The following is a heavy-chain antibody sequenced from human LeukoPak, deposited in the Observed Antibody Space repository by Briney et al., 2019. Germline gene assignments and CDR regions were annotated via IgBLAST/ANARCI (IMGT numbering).Heavy chain of an antibody. Sequence: GGSLRLSCAASGFTFSDYYMSWIRQAPGKGLEWLSYIDNSGNTIYYADSVKGRFSISRDNAKTSLYLQMNSLRAEDTAVYYCARVQPHYYDSSGYPPDYWGQGTLVTVSS. CDR2: IDNSGNTI. V-gene: IGHV3-11*01. CDR1: GFTFSDYY. J-gene: IGHJ4*02. D-gene: IGHD3-22*01. CDR3: ARVQPHYYDSSGYPPDY.